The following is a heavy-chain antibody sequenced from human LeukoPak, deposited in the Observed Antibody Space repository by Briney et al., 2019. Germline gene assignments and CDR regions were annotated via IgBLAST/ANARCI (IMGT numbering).Heavy chain of an antibody. CDR1: GITFSNAW. CDR2: IKSKTDGGTI. D-gene: IGHD2-15*01. CDR3: ARERPVVVAATVYYYGMDV. Sequence: GGSLRLSCAASGITFSNAWMSWVRQAPGKGLEWVGRIKSKTDGGTIDYAAPVKGRFTISRDDSKNTLYLQMNSLRAEDTAVYYCARERPVVVAATVYYYGMDVWGQGTTVTVSS. V-gene: IGHV3-15*01. J-gene: IGHJ6*02.